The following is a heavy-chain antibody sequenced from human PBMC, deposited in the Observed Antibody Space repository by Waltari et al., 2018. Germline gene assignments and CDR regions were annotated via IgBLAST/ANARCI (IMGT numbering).Heavy chain of an antibody. D-gene: IGHD3-16*02. CDR2: ISFSGSNI. CDR3: ARAGSRTFYPFHI. CDR1: GAIVSDDA. V-gene: IGHV3-11*04. Sequence: QGMRGEAVVGCAKTGGSQRCPGADSGAIVSDDARNWTRQVPGKGLEWISSISFSGSNIYYADSVRGRFTISRDNAENSLYLQMNSLRADDTGVYYCARAGSRTFYPFHIWGQGTMVTVSP. J-gene: IGHJ3*02.